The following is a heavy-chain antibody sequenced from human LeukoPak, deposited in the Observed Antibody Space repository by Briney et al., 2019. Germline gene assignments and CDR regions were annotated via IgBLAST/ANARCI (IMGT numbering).Heavy chain of an antibody. V-gene: IGHV4-61*02. D-gene: IGHD2-2*02. CDR1: GGSISSGSYY. CDR3: ARAVPAAIAQYYFDY. J-gene: IGHJ4*02. CDR2: IYTSGST. Sequence: PSQTLSLTCTVSGGSISSGSYYWSWIRQPAGKGLEWIGRIYTSGSTNYNPSLKSRVTISVDTSKNQFSLKLSSVTAADTAVYYCARAVPAAIAQYYFDYWGQGTLVTVSS.